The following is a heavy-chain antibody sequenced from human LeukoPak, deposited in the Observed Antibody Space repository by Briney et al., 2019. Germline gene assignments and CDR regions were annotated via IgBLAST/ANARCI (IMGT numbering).Heavy chain of an antibody. Sequence: ASVKVSCKASGYTFTGYYMHWVRQAPGQGLEWMGWINPNSGGTNYAQKFQGRVTMTRDTSISTAYMELGRLRSDDTAVYYCARVRSITMVRGVTADYWGQGTLVTVSS. CDR1: GYTFTGYY. CDR3: ARVRSITMVRGVTADY. J-gene: IGHJ4*02. D-gene: IGHD3-10*01. CDR2: INPNSGGT. V-gene: IGHV1-2*02.